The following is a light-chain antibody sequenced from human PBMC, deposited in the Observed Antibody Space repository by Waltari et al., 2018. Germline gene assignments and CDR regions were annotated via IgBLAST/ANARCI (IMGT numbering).Light chain of an antibody. V-gene: IGLV2-18*02. CDR2: NGY. CDR3: ASYTSVDSYV. CDR1: NTDIGAYNR. J-gene: IGLJ1*01. Sequence: QSALTQPPSVSGSPGQSVTFSCTGTNTDIGAYNRVSWYQQPPGTAPRLIISNGYHPPSGVPDRFSGSKSDTTASLTISGLQPEDEADYYCASYTSVDSYVFGSGTKVTVL.